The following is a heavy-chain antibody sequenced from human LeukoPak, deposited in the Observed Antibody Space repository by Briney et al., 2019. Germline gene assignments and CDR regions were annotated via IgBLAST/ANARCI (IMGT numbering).Heavy chain of an antibody. CDR3: TRQTGLSGWPNILFDS. Sequence: PSETLSLTCTVSGDSISGTPYGWGWIRQPPGNGLEWIANIYYSGSANYDPSLGSRTTISVDTSNNQFSLNLRSVTAADTAVYYCTRQTGLSGWPNILFDSWGQGVLVTVSS. CDR1: GDSISGTPYG. V-gene: IGHV4-39*01. D-gene: IGHD6-19*01. J-gene: IGHJ4*02. CDR2: IYYSGSA.